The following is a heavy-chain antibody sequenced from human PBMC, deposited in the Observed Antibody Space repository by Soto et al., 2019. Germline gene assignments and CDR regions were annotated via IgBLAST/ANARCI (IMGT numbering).Heavy chain of an antibody. CDR2: INSDGSST. CDR3: ARGSSDI. D-gene: IGHD6-6*01. V-gene: IGHV3-74*01. CDR1: GFTFRPYR. Sequence: EVQLVESGGGLVQPGGSLRLSCAASGFTFRPYRMHWVRQAPGKGLVWVSRINSDGSSTNHADSVKGRFTISRDNAKNTLYLQMNSLRVEDTAMYYCARGSSDIWGQGTMVTVSS. J-gene: IGHJ3*02.